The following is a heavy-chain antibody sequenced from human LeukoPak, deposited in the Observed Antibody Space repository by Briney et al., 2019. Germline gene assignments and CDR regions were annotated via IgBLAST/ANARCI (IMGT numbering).Heavy chain of an antibody. J-gene: IGHJ4*02. V-gene: IGHV4-39*07. CDR1: GGSISSSSYY. Sequence: SETLSLTCTVSGGSISSSSYYWGWIRQPPGKGLEWIGSIYYSGSTYYNPSLKSRVTISVDTSKNQFSLKLSSVTAADTAVYYCARDYGDYGFDYWGQGTLVTVS. CDR2: IYYSGST. CDR3: ARDYGDYGFDY. D-gene: IGHD4-17*01.